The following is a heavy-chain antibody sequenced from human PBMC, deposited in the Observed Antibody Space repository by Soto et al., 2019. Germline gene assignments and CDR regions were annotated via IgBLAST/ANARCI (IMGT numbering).Heavy chain of an antibody. CDR2: ISSSSSYI. V-gene: IGHV3-21*01. Sequence: EVQLVESGGGLVKPGGSLRLSCAASGFTFSSYSMNWVRQAPGKGLEWVSSISSSSSYIYYADSVKGRFTISRDNANNSLYLQMNSLRAEDTAVYYCARNPGFLRYCSSTSCPYGMDVWGQGTTVTVSS. D-gene: IGHD2-2*01. CDR1: GFTFSSYS. CDR3: ARNPGFLRYCSSTSCPYGMDV. J-gene: IGHJ6*02.